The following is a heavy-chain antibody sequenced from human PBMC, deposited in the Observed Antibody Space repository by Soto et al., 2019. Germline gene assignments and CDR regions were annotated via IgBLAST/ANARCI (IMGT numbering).Heavy chain of an antibody. CDR2: VSHDVVNK. D-gene: IGHD2-15*01. CDR3: VRETQIVMVVVPTPGSPGAFDM. Sequence: QMQLVESGGGVVQPGRSLRLYCAASGFSFRNYNLHWVRQAPGKGLEWGAVVSHDVVNKHYAESLKGRLSISRDSSRDTLYMQMNRLRPEDTAVYYCVRETQIVMVVVPTPGSPGAFDMWGQGTMVTVSS. CDR1: GFSFRNYN. V-gene: IGHV3-30-3*01. J-gene: IGHJ3*02.